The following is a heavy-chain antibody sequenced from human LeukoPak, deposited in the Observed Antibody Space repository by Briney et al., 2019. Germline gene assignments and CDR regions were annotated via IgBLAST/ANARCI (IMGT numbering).Heavy chain of an antibody. CDR2: INHSGST. Sequence: SETLSLTCAVYGGSFSGHYWSWIRQPPGKGLEWIGEINHSGSTNYNPSLKSRVTISVDTSKNQFSLKLSSVTAADTAVYYCARHLGYSGYVQSTSYYYYYMDVWGKGTTVTISS. CDR1: GGSFSGHY. CDR3: ARHLGYSGYVQSTSYYYYYMDV. J-gene: IGHJ6*03. V-gene: IGHV4-34*01. D-gene: IGHD5-12*01.